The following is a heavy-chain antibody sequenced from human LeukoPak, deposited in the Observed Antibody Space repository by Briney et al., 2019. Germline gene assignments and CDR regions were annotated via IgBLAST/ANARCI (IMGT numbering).Heavy chain of an antibody. CDR3: ARQARFDIVVVAPYGMDV. Sequence: PGGSLRLSCAASGFTFSSYSMNWVRQAPGKGLEWVSSISSSSSYIYYADSVKGRFTISRDNAKNSLYLQMNSLRAEDTAVYYCARQARFDIVVVAPYGMDVWGQGTTVTVSS. CDR2: ISSSSSYI. CDR1: GFTFSSYS. V-gene: IGHV3-21*04. D-gene: IGHD2-15*01. J-gene: IGHJ6*02.